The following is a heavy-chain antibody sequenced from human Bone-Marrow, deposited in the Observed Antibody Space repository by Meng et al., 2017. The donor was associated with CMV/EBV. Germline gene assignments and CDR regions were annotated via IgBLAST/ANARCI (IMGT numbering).Heavy chain of an antibody. J-gene: IGHJ6*02. CDR1: GFTFDDYG. CDR3: ARGATVTDYYYYGMDV. V-gene: IGHV3-20*04. CDR2: INTDGSIT. D-gene: IGHD4-17*01. Sequence: GESLKISCAASGFTFDDYGMSWVRQAPGKGPVWVSIINTDGSITRYVDSVKGRFTISRDNAKNSLYLQMNSLRAEDTAVYYCARGATVTDYYYYGMDVWGQGTTVTVSS.